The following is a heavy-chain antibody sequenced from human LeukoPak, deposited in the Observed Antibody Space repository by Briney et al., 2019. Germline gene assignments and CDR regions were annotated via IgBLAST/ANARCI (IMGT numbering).Heavy chain of an antibody. Sequence: ASVKVSCKASGYTFTSYGISWVRQAPGQGLEWMGWISAYNGNTNYAQKLQGRVTMTTDTSTSTAYMELRSLRSDDTAVYYCARDRGHYDILTGYYNYWGQGTLVTVSS. V-gene: IGHV1-18*01. CDR3: ARDRGHYDILTGYYNY. J-gene: IGHJ4*02. CDR2: ISAYNGNT. CDR1: GYTFTSYG. D-gene: IGHD3-9*01.